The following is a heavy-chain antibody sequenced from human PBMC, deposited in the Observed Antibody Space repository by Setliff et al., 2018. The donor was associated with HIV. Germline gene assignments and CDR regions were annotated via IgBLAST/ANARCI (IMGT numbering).Heavy chain of an antibody. V-gene: IGHV1-2*06. D-gene: IGHD3-9*01. CDR2: INPNIGST. Sequence: ASVKVSCKASGYTFTGYYIHWVRQAPGQGLQWMGRINPNIGSTNYAQNFQGRATMTRDTSVNTTFMELSNLRSDDTAVYYCARDYRTTDILSSGYMDVWGKGTTVTVSS. CDR3: ARDYRTTDILSSGYMDV. J-gene: IGHJ6*03. CDR1: GYTFTGYY.